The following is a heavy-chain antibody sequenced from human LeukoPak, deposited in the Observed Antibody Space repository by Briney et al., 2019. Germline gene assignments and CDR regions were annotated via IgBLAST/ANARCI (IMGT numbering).Heavy chain of an antibody. Sequence: GGSLRLSCAASGFTFSNFAMHWVRQAPGKGLEWVAVISYDGDNEYYADSVKGRFTISRDNSKNTLYLQMNSLRAEDTAVYYCAKDDSGTLHLVFDYWGQGTLVTVSS. V-gene: IGHV3-30-3*01. CDR2: ISYDGDNE. CDR3: AKDDSGTLHLVFDY. D-gene: IGHD1-26*01. J-gene: IGHJ4*02. CDR1: GFTFSNFA.